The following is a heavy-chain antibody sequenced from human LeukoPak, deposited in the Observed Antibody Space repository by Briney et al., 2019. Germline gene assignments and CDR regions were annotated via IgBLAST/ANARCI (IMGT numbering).Heavy chain of an antibody. Sequence: PGGSLRLSCAASGFTFSGSAMHWVRQASGKGLEWVGRIRSKANSYATAYAASVKGRFTISRDDSKNTAYLQMNSLKTEDTAVYYCCIMYPRPLDYWGQGTLVTVSS. CDR1: GFTFSGSA. V-gene: IGHV3-73*01. D-gene: IGHD3-16*01. CDR3: CIMYPRPLDY. J-gene: IGHJ4*02. CDR2: IRSKANSYAT.